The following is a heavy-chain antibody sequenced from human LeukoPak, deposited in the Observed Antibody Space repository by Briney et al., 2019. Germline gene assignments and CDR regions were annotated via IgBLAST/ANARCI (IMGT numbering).Heavy chain of an antibody. CDR1: GFTFSSYA. CDR3: AREGYYGSGSSPSLYFDY. Sequence: GGSLRLSCAASGFTFSSYALTGVRQPPGKGLEWVSTISGGGSSTYYADSVKGRFTISRDNSKDTLYLQMNSLRPEDTAIYYCAREGYYGSGSSPSLYFDYWGQGTLVTVSP. D-gene: IGHD3-10*01. CDR2: ISGGGSST. J-gene: IGHJ4*02. V-gene: IGHV3-23*01.